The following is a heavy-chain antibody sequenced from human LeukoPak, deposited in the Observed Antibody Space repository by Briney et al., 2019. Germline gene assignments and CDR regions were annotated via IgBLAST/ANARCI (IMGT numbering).Heavy chain of an antibody. CDR2: ISSSGSTI. V-gene: IGHV3-48*03. D-gene: IGHD3-22*01. CDR3: ARDGRWINYYDGSSPV. Sequence: GGSLRLSCAASGFTFSSYEMNWVRQAPGEGLEWVSYISSSGSTIYYADSVTGRFTISRDNAKNFLYLQMNSLRAEDTAVYYCARDGRWINYYDGSSPVWGQGTLVTVSS. CDR1: GFTFSSYE. J-gene: IGHJ4*02.